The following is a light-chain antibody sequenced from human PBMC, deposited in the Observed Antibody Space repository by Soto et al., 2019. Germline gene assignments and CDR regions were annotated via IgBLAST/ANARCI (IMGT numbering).Light chain of an antibody. J-gene: IGKJ2*01. CDR2: GAS. Sequence: EIVMTQSTATLSVSQGERATLSCRASQSVSSNLAWYQQKPGQAPRLLMYGASTMATGIPARFSGSGSRTEFTLTISSLQSEDFAVYYCQQYNNWPSMYTFGQGTKLEIK. CDR3: QQYNNWPSMYT. V-gene: IGKV3-15*01. CDR1: QSVSSN.